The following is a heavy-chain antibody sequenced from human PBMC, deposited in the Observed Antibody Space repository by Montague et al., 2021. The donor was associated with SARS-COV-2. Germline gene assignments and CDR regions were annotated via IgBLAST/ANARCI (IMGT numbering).Heavy chain of an antibody. CDR1: GSSISSSSYY. D-gene: IGHD3-22*01. CDR3: ARHQTSITMIVVVISSWFDP. V-gene: IGHV4-39*01. Sequence: SETLSLTCTVSGSSISSSSYYWGWIRQPPGKGLEWIGSIYYSGSTYYNPSLKSRVTISVDTSKNQFSLKLSSVTAADTAVYYCARHQTSITMIVVVISSWFDPWGQGTLVTVSS. J-gene: IGHJ5*02. CDR2: IYYSGST.